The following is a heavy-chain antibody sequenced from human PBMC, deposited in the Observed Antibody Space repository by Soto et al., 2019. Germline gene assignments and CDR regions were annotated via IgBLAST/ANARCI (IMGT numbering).Heavy chain of an antibody. V-gene: IGHV4-31*03. J-gene: IGHJ4*02. CDR1: GGSISSGGYY. CDR3: ARGSYYDFWSGYYFGY. Sequence: PSETLSLTCTVSGGSISSGGYYWSWIRQHPGKGLEWIGYIYYSGSTYYNPSLKSRVTISVDTSKNQFSLKLSSVTAADTAVYYCARGSYYDFWSGYYFGYWGQGTRGTGSS. CDR2: IYYSGST. D-gene: IGHD3-3*01.